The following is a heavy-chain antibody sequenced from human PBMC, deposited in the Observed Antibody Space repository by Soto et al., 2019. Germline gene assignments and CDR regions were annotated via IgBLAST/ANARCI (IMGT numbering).Heavy chain of an antibody. CDR2: IKQDGSEK. J-gene: IGHJ5*02. V-gene: IGHV3-7*01. Sequence: GGSLRLSCAASGVTFISYWMSWVRQAPGKGLEWVANIKQDGSEKYYVDSVKGRFTISRDNAKNSLYLQMNSLRVEDTAVYYCARRYSSSWSGFDPWGQGTLVTVSS. CDR3: ARRYSSSWSGFDP. D-gene: IGHD6-13*01. CDR1: GVTFISYW.